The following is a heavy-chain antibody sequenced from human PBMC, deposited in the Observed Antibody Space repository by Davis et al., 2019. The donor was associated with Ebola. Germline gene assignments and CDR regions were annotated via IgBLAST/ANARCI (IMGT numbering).Heavy chain of an antibody. V-gene: IGHV3-48*03. Sequence: GESLKISCAASGFTFSSYEMNWVRQAPGKGLEWVSYISSSGSTIYYADSVKGRFTISRDNAKNSLYLQMNSLRAEDTAVYYCARDSEGEYGDYAGDDYYYGMDVWGQGTTVTVSS. CDR1: GFTFSSYE. CDR2: ISSSGSTI. J-gene: IGHJ6*02. CDR3: ARDSEGEYGDYAGDDYYYGMDV. D-gene: IGHD4-17*01.